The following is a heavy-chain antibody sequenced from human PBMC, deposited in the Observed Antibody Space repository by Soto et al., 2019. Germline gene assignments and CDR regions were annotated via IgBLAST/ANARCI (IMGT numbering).Heavy chain of an antibody. D-gene: IGHD3-22*01. CDR3: ARQIYDSDTGPNFQYYFDS. Sequence: PGESLKISCKGSGYSFAGYWITWVRQKPGKGLEWMGRIDPSGSQTYYSPSFRGHVTISATKSITTVFLQWSSLRASDTAMYYRARQIYDSDTGPNFQYYFDSWGQGTPVTVSS. J-gene: IGHJ4*02. CDR2: IDPSGSQT. CDR1: GYSFAGYW. V-gene: IGHV5-10-1*01.